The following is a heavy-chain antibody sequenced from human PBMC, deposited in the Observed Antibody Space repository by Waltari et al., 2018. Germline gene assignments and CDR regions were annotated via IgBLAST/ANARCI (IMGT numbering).Heavy chain of an antibody. Sequence: QLVQSGPEVKKPGASVKVSCKGYGYIFSNYGVTLVRQAPGQGLEWMGWISGYIGDAKYEEKFEGRVTMTSDTSTSTAYMEIRGLRSDDTALDFCARDDVDSSAFGGFWGQGTQVTVSS. CDR3: ARDDVDSSAFGGF. CDR1: GYIFSNYG. V-gene: IGHV1-18*01. CDR2: ISGYIGDA. J-gene: IGHJ4*02. D-gene: IGHD3-16*01.